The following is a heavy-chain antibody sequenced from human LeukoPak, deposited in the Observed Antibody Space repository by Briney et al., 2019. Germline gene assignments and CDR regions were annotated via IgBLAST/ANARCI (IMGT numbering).Heavy chain of an antibody. V-gene: IGHV3-30*18. J-gene: IGHJ6*02. CDR2: ISYDGSNK. D-gene: IGHD1-1*01. CDR1: GFTFSSYG. Sequence: GRSQRLSCAASGFTFSSYGMHWVRQAPGKGLEWVAVISYDGSNKYYADSVKGRFTISRDNSKNTLYLQMNSLRAEDTAVYYCAKDRNWRNFYGMDVSGQGTTVTVSS. CDR3: AKDRNWRNFYGMDV.